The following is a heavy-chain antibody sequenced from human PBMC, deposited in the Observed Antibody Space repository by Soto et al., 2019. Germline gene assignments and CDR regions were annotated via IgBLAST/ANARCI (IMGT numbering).Heavy chain of an antibody. CDR1: GGSISSYY. Sequence: PSEILSLTCTVSGGSISSYYWSWIRQPPGKGLEWIGYIYYSGSTNYNPSLKSRVTISVDTSKNQFSLKLSSVTAADTAVYYCARVADYYDSSGYYPLYYYGMDVWGQGTTVTVSS. D-gene: IGHD3-22*01. CDR2: IYYSGST. CDR3: ARVADYYDSSGYYPLYYYGMDV. V-gene: IGHV4-59*01. J-gene: IGHJ6*02.